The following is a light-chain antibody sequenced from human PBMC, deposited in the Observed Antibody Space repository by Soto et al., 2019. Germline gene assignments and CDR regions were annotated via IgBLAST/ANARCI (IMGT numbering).Light chain of an antibody. V-gene: IGKV3-20*01. Sequence: EIVLTQSPGTLSLSPGKRATLSCRASQSFSSSYLAWYQQKPGQAPRLLIYSASTRATGIPDRFSGSGSGTDFTLTISRLEPEDFAVYYCQQYGSSPRFTFGQGTRLEIK. CDR2: SAS. J-gene: IGKJ5*01. CDR1: QSFSSSY. CDR3: QQYGSSPRFT.